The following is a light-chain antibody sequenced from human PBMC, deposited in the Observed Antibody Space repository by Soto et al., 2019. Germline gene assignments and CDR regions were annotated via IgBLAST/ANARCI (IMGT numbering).Light chain of an antibody. CDR1: SSDIGAYNY. CDR3: FSHRSGDSHV. Sequence: QSVLTQPASVSGSPGQPITISCTGTSSDIGAYNYVSWYQQYPGKAPKLMIYGVTNRPSGVSNRFSGSKTGNTASLTISGLQAEDEADYYCFSHRSGDSHVFGSGTKGTVL. CDR2: GVT. J-gene: IGLJ1*01. V-gene: IGLV2-14*01.